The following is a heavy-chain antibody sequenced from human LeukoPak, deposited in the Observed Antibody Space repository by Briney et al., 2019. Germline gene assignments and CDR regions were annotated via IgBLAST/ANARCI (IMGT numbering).Heavy chain of an antibody. V-gene: IGHV3-30*02. Sequence: GGSLRLSCAASGFTFSSYGMRWVRQAPGKGLEWVAFIRYDGSNKYYADSVKGRFTISRDNSKNTLYLQMNSLRAEDTAVYYCAIEVLRFLELGEAFDIWGQGTMVTVSS. D-gene: IGHD3-3*01. CDR2: IRYDGSNK. J-gene: IGHJ3*02. CDR1: GFTFSSYG. CDR3: AIEVLRFLELGEAFDI.